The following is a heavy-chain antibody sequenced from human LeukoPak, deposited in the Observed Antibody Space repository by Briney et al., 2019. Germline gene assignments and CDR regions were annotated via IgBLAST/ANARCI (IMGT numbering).Heavy chain of an antibody. Sequence: SVKVSCKASGDTFSNSAMSWVRQAPGQGLEWMGRIIPILGIVNYAQKFQGRVTITADKSTSTAYMELSSLRSDDTAVYYCARDDDILTGSSTYLSNWGQGTLVTVSS. D-gene: IGHD3-9*01. J-gene: IGHJ4*02. V-gene: IGHV1-69*04. CDR1: GDTFSNSA. CDR3: ARDDDILTGSSTYLSN. CDR2: IIPILGIV.